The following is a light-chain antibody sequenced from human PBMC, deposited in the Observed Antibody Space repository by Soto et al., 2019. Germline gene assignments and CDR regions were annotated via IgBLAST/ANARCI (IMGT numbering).Light chain of an antibody. J-gene: IGLJ3*02. CDR3: QTWGTGIRV. Sequence: QLVLTQSPSASASLGASVKLTCTLNSGHSDYAIAWHQQQPEKGPRCLMKVNSDRSHNKGDGIPDRFSGSSSGAERYLTISSLQSEDEADYYCQTWGTGIRVFGGGTKLTVL. CDR2: VNSDRSH. V-gene: IGLV4-69*01. CDR1: SGHSDYA.